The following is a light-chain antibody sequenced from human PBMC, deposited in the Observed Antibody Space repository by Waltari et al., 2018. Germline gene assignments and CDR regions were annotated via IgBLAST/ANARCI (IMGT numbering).Light chain of an antibody. CDR3: MQSTHWPPWT. CDR1: ESLVNSDGNIY. V-gene: IGKV2-30*01. J-gene: IGKJ1*01. Sequence: VVMAQSTLSLPVTLGQLASISFRSRESLVNSDGNIYVHWFQQRPCQSPRRLNDKVSKRDSGVPDKCCGSGSGTDFTLKISRVEAEDVGVDYCMQSTHWPPWTFGQGTRV. CDR2: KVS.